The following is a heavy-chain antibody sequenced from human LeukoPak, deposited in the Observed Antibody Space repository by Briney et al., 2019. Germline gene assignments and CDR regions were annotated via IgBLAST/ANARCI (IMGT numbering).Heavy chain of an antibody. D-gene: IGHD1-26*01. J-gene: IGHJ4*02. CDR2: ISSSGSTI. CDR1: GFTFSRHI. CDR3: ARDNGAWYSWDFDY. V-gene: IGHV3-48*04. Sequence: AGGSLRLSCAASGFTFSRHIMHWVRQAPGKGLEWVSYISSSGSTIYNADSVKGRFTISRDNAKNSLYLQMNSLRAEDTAVYYCARDNGAWYSWDFDYWGQGTLVTVSS.